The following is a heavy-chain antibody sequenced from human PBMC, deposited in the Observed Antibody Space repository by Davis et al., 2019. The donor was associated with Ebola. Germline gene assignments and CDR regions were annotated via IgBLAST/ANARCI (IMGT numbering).Heavy chain of an antibody. CDR2: IIPIFGTA. J-gene: IGHJ4*02. CDR1: GGTFSSYA. Sequence: SVKVSCKASGGTFSSYAISWVRQAPGQGLEWMGGIIPIFGTANYAQKFQGRVTITADKSTSTAYMELSSLRSEDTAVYYCAVLYCSGGSCYSPFDYWGQGTLVTVSS. D-gene: IGHD2-15*01. V-gene: IGHV1-69*06. CDR3: AVLYCSGGSCYSPFDY.